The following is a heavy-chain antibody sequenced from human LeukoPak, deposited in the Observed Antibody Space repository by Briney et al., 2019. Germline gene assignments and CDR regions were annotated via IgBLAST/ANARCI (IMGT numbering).Heavy chain of an antibody. CDR2: IYYSGST. J-gene: IGHJ4*02. D-gene: IGHD5-12*01. CDR3: ASGLSGFPGLFDY. CDR1: GDSISSSKSNF. V-gene: IGHV4-39*07. Sequence: SETLSLTCTVSGDSISSSKSNFWGWIRQPPGEGLEWIGSIYYSGSTYYNASLKSRVTISVDTSKNQFSLTLSSVTAADTAVYYCASGLSGFPGLFDYWGQGTLVTVSS.